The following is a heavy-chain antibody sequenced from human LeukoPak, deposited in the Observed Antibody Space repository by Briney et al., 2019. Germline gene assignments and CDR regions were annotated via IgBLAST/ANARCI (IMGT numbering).Heavy chain of an antibody. CDR2: ISSSSSYI. Sequence: GGSLRLSCAASGFTFSSYSMNWVRQAPGKGLEWVSSISSSSSYIYYADSVKGRFTISRDNAKNLLYLQMNSLRAEDTAVYYCARDRYSSGWYSGIDYWGQGTLVTVSS. CDR1: GFTFSSYS. J-gene: IGHJ4*02. D-gene: IGHD6-19*01. CDR3: ARDRYSSGWYSGIDY. V-gene: IGHV3-21*01.